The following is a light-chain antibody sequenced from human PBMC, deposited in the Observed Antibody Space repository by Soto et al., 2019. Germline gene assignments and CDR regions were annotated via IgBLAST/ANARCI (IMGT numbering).Light chain of an antibody. Sequence: VLTQSPGTLSLTPGERATLSCRASQSLGSTSLAWYQQKSGQPPRLLISGASKRAAGVPDRFSGSGSGTDFTLVISRLEPEDFAVYYCQQSVDSPRTFGQGPKVDLK. CDR3: QQSVDSPRT. J-gene: IGKJ1*01. CDR2: GAS. V-gene: IGKV3-20*01. CDR1: QSLGSTS.